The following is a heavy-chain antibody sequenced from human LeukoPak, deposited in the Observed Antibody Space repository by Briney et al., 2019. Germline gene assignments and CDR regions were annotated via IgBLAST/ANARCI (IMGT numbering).Heavy chain of an antibody. J-gene: IGHJ3*02. CDR3: ARDGARISGYYYGYDAFDI. V-gene: IGHV1-2*06. CDR1: GYTFTGYY. CDR2: INPNSGGT. Sequence: GASVKVSCKASGYTFTGYYMHWVRQAPGQGLEWMGRINPNSGGTNYAQKFQGRVTMTRDTSISTAYMELSRLRSDDTAVYYCARDGARISGYYYGYDAFDIWGQGTMVTVSS. D-gene: IGHD3-22*01.